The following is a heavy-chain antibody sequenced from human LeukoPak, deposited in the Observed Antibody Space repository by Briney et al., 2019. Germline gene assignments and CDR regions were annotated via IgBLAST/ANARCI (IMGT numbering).Heavy chain of an antibody. V-gene: IGHV4-39*01. CDR3: ARHGLWRTHFDY. J-gene: IGHJ4*02. Sequence: SESLSLTCPVSGGSMSSSSNYWGWLRQPPGRGLEWIGSIYYSGSTYYNPSLKSRVPISVDTSKNQFSLKLSSVTAADTAVYYCARHGLWRTHFDYWGQGTLVTVSS. CDR1: GGSMSSSSNY. D-gene: IGHD5-18*01. CDR2: IYYSGST.